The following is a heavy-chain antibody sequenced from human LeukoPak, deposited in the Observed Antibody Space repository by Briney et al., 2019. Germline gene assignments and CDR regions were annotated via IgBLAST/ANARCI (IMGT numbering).Heavy chain of an antibody. CDR2: ISWDGGST. Sequence: GGSLRLSCAVSGCTFDDYTMQWVRQAPGKDLEWVCLISWDGGSTYYADSVKGRFTISRDNSKNSLYLQMNSLRTEDTALYYCAKDIGYCSGGSCLGAFDIWGLWTMVTVSS. D-gene: IGHD2-15*01. V-gene: IGHV3-43*01. CDR1: GCTFDDYT. CDR3: AKDIGYCSGGSCLGAFDI. J-gene: IGHJ3*02.